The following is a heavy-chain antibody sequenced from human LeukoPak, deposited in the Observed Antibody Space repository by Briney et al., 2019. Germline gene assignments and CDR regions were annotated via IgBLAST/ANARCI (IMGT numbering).Heavy chain of an antibody. CDR3: AKGALLPAGHIRYFFDY. J-gene: IGHJ4*02. Sequence: GGSLRLSCAASGFPFSTYVMSWVRQAPGKGLEWVSAISGSGTTTYYADSVKGRFTISRDTSKSTLYLQMDSLRAEDTAVYYCAKGALLPAGHIRYFFDYWGQGTLVTVSS. CDR2: ISGSGTTT. D-gene: IGHD2-21*01. V-gene: IGHV3-23*01. CDR1: GFPFSTYV.